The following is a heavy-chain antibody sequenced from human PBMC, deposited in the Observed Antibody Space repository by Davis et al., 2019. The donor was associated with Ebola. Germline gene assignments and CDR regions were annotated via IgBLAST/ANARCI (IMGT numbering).Heavy chain of an antibody. CDR3: ARDGGWSGNNYFDY. CDR1: GGSISSSNW. D-gene: IGHD6-19*01. J-gene: IGHJ4*02. CDR2: IYHSGST. Sequence: SETLSLTCAVSGGSISSSNWWSWVRQPPGKGLEWIGEIYHSGSTNYNPSLKSRVTISVDKSKNQFSLKLSSVTAADTAVYYCARDGGWSGNNYFDYWGQGTLVTVSS. V-gene: IGHV4-4*02.